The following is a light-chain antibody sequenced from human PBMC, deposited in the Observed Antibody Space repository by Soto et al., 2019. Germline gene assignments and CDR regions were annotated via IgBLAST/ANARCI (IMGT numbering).Light chain of an antibody. CDR3: QQYGSSPGT. Sequence: IVLPQSPGTLSLSPGERATLSCRASQSVSSSYLAWYQQKPGQAPRLLIYNAFNRATGIPDRFSGSGSGTDFTLTISRLEPEDFAVYYCQQYGSSPGTFGGGTKVDIK. J-gene: IGKJ4*01. CDR2: NAF. CDR1: QSVSSSY. V-gene: IGKV3-20*01.